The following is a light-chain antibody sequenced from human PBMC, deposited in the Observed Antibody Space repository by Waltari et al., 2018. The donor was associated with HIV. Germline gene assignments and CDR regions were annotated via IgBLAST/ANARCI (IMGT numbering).Light chain of an antibody. CDR3: NSYAGSDTLV. V-gene: IGLV2-8*01. CDR2: EVT. CDR1: SSDVGYFNY. Sequence: QSALTQPPSASGSPGQSVTISCTGTSSDVGYFNYVSWYQHPPGNAPNLVIFEVTKRPSGVPDRFSGSKSGNTASLTVSGLQPEDEAVYYCNSYAGSDTLVFGGGTKLTVL. J-gene: IGLJ3*02.